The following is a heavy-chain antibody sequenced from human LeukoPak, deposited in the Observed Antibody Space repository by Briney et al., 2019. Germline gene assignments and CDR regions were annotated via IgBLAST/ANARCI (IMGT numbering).Heavy chain of an antibody. CDR2: ISTSGGST. V-gene: IGHV3-23*01. CDR3: ANGYNYGLDY. CDR1: GFTFSSSA. D-gene: IGHD5-18*01. J-gene: IGHJ4*02. Sequence: GGSLRLSCAASGFTFSSSAMSWVRQAPGKGLKWVSGISTSGGSTYYSDSVKGRFTISIDNSKNTLYLQMNSLRAEDTAVYYCANGYNYGLDYWGQGTLVTVSS.